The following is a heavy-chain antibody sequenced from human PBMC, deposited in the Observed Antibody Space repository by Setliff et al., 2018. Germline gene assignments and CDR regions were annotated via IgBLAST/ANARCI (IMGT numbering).Heavy chain of an antibody. V-gene: IGHV1-2*02. CDR2: INPNNGGT. CDR3: ARAYTNMVNYFDH. D-gene: IGHD2-2*02. Sequence: ASVKVSCKASGYVFSAYYIYWVRQAPGQGLEWMGWINPNNGGTNYAPKFQGSVTMTRDTSISAVYMELHSVTSDDAAIYYCARAYTNMVNYFDHWGQGTQVTVSS. CDR1: GYVFSAYY. J-gene: IGHJ4*02.